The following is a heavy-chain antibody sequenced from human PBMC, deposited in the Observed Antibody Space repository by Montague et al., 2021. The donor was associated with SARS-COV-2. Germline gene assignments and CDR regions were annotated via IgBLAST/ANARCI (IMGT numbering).Heavy chain of an antibody. D-gene: IGHD4-11*01. CDR1: GESFSGFF. J-gene: IGHJ4*02. CDR3: ARWDPQTLTVISLRGKSDNDY. Sequence: SETLSLTCAVYGESFSGFFWSWIRQPPGKGLEWIAEINDRGVTNYKYNTSLGRRVTISADTSKNQFSLKLRSVTAGDTAVYYCARWDPQTLTVISLRGKSDNDYWGQGTLVTVSS. CDR2: INDRGVTNY. V-gene: IGHV4-34*01.